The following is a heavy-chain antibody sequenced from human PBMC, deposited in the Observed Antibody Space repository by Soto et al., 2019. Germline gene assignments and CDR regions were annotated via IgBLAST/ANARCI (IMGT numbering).Heavy chain of an antibody. CDR2: INHSGST. CDR1: GGSFTGYY. CDR3: ARDRPLHPSYHSYGMDA. Sequence: SETLSLTCAVYGGSFTGYYWTWIRQPPGTGLEWIGEINHSGSTNYNPSLKSRVTISVDTSKNQFSLKLTSVTAADTAVYYCARDRPLHPSYHSYGMDAWGQGITVTVSS. J-gene: IGHJ6*01. D-gene: IGHD2-15*01. V-gene: IGHV4-34*01.